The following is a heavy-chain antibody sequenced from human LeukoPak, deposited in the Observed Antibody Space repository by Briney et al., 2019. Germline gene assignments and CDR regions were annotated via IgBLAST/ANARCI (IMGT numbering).Heavy chain of an antibody. CDR1: GYSISNAYY. V-gene: IGHV4-38-2*02. J-gene: IGHJ4*02. CDR2: LYHSGGT. Sequence: PSETLSLTCTVSGYSISNAYYWGWIRQPPGKGLEWIGSLYHSGGTYYNPSLKSRVTTSVDTSKNRFSLKLTSVTAADTAVYYCARELHSGSYYFDYWGQGTLVTVSS. CDR3: ARELHSGSYYFDY. D-gene: IGHD1-26*01.